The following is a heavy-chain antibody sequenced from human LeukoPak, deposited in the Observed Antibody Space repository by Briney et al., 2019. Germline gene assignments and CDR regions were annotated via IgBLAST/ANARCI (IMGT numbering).Heavy chain of an antibody. D-gene: IGHD1-26*01. J-gene: IGHJ4*02. CDR3: AKMYGGTYIGN. V-gene: IGHV3-21*01. Sequence: GGSLRLSCAASGFTFSSYSMNWVRQAPGKGLEWVSSVSTSSSYIYYADSVKGRFTISRYNAKNSLYLQMNSLRAEDTAVYYCAKMYGGTYIGNWGQGTLVTVSA. CDR1: GFTFSSYS. CDR2: VSTSSSYI.